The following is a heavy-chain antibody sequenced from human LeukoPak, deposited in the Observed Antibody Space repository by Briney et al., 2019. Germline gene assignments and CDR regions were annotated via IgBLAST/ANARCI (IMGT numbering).Heavy chain of an antibody. D-gene: IGHD2-8*01. CDR1: GGSISSSSYY. CDR3: ARNVVLMVYALNYFDY. V-gene: IGHV4-39*01. CDR2: IYYGGST. Sequence: SETLSLTCTVSGGSISSSSYYWGWIRQPPGKGLEWIGSIYYGGSTYYNPSLKSRVTISVDTSKNQFSLKLSSVTAADTAVYYCARNVVLMVYALNYFDYWGQGTLVTVSS. J-gene: IGHJ4*02.